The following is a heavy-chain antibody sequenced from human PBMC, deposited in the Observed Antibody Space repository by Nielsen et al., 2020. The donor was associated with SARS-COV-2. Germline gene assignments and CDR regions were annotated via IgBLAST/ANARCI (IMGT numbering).Heavy chain of an antibody. CDR1: GFTFSSYA. V-gene: IGHV3-30*04. CDR3: ARARGGSYYYGMDV. Sequence: GESLKIPCAASGFTFSSYAMHWVRQAPGKGLEWVAVISYDGSNKYYADSVKGRFTISRDNSKNTLYLQMNSLRAEDTAVYYCARARGGSYYYGMDVWGQGTTVTVSS. D-gene: IGHD3-16*01. CDR2: ISYDGSNK. J-gene: IGHJ6*02.